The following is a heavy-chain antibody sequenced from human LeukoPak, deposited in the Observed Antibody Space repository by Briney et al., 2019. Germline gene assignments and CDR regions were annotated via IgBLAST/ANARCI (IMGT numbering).Heavy chain of an antibody. CDR1: GGSISSGDYY. J-gene: IGHJ4*02. V-gene: IGHV4-61*08. D-gene: IGHD7-27*01. CDR3: ATNWGGRFDY. CDR2: IYYSGST. Sequence: SETLSLTCTVSGGSISSGDYYWSWIRQPPGKGLEWIGYIYYSGSTNYNPSLKSRVTISVDTSKNQFSLKLSSVTAADTAVYYCATNWGGRFDYWGQGTLVTVSS.